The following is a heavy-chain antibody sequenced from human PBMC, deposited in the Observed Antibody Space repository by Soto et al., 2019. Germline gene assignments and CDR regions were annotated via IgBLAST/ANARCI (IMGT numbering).Heavy chain of an antibody. V-gene: IGHV1-18*01. Sequence: QVHLVQSGAEVKKPGASVKVSCKGSGYAFTTYVITWVRQAPGQGLEWMGWISAHNGNTNYSQKLQGRVTVTRDTSTSTGYMELRSLRSDDAAVYYCARGRYGDYWGQGARVTVSS. CDR3: ARGRYGDY. D-gene: IGHD1-1*01. CDR1: GYAFTTYV. J-gene: IGHJ4*02. CDR2: ISAHNGNT.